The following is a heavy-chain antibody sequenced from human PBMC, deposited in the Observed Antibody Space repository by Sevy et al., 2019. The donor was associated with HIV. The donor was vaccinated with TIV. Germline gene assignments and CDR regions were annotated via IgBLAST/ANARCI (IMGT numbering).Heavy chain of an antibody. J-gene: IGHJ4*02. D-gene: IGHD2-21*02. CDR2: ISYDGSNK. CDR1: GFTFSSYA. CDR3: ARGGVVVTAMIRN. Sequence: GGSLRLSCAASGFTFSSYAMHWVRQAPGKGLEWVAVISYDGSNKYYADSVKGRFTISRDNSKNTLYLQMNSLRAEDTAVHYCARGGVVVTAMIRNWGQGTLVTVSS. V-gene: IGHV3-30-3*01.